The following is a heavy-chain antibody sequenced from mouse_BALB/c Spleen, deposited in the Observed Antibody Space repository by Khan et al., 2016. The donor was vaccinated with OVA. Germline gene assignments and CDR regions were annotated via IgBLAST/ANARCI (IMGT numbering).Heavy chain of an antibody. CDR3: ARRTTGYTMDY. Sequence: QVQLKESGADLVRPGASVWMSCKASGYSFTSNTMHWVKQRPGQGLEWIGYINPRSGYTNYNQNFKDKATLTADKSSSTAYMQLSSLTSEDSAGDYCARRTTGYTMDYWGQGTSVTVSS. CDR1: GYSFTSNT. J-gene: IGHJ4*01. V-gene: IGHV1-4*01. CDR2: INPRSGYT. D-gene: IGHD2-14*01.